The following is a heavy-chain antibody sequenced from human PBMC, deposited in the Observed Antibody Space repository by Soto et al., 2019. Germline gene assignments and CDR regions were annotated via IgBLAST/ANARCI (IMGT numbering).Heavy chain of an antibody. CDR2: INPNSGGT. CDR1: GYTFTGYY. V-gene: IGHV1-2*02. Sequence: ASVKVSCKASGYTFTGYYMHWVRQAPGQGLEWMGWINPNSGGTNYAQKFQGRVTMTRDTSISTAYMELSRLRSDDTAVYYCAREGRGMVRGVIIKAFDIWGQGTMVTVSS. D-gene: IGHD3-10*01. CDR3: AREGRGMVRGVIIKAFDI. J-gene: IGHJ3*02.